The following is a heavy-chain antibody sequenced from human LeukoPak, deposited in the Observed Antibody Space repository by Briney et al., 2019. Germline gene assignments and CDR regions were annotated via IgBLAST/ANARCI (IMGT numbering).Heavy chain of an antibody. D-gene: IGHD2-2*02. CDR3: ARALLNSYCSSTSCYTWGIDY. CDR2: ISINGGTT. Sequence: GRSLRPSRAASGFTFISYAMHWVRQATGKGLEYVLAISINGGTTYYANSVKGRFTISRDNSKNTLYLQMGSLRAEDMAVYYCARALLNSYCSSTSCYTWGIDYWGQGTLVTVSS. J-gene: IGHJ4*02. V-gene: IGHV3-64*01. CDR1: GFTFISYA.